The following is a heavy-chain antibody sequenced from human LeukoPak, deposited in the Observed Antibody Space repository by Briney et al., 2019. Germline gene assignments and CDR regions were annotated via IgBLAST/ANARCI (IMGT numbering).Heavy chain of an antibody. CDR2: IHTSGST. Sequence: PSETLSLTCAVYGGSFSGYYWSWIRQPAGKGLEWVGRIHTSGSTKYNPSLMSRVTMSVDTSKNQFSLKVSSVTAADTAVYYCARDRYYYGSGSYPYMDVWGKGTTVTISS. D-gene: IGHD3-10*01. V-gene: IGHV4-4*07. J-gene: IGHJ6*03. CDR1: GGSFSGYY. CDR3: ARDRYYYGSGSYPYMDV.